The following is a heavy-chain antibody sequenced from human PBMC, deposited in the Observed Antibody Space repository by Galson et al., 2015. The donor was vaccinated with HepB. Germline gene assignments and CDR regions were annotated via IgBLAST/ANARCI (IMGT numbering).Heavy chain of an antibody. CDR2: ISGSGGST. Sequence: SLRLSCAASGFTFSSYTMSWVRQAPGKGLEWVSAISGSGGSTDYADSVKGRFTISRDNSKNTLYLQMNSLRAEDTAVYSCAKGSGDYCNRKNCYLFSWFDPWGQGTLVTVSS. CDR1: GFTFSSYT. D-gene: IGHD2/OR15-2a*01. V-gene: IGHV3-23*01. J-gene: IGHJ5*02. CDR3: AKGSGDYCNRKNCYLFSWFDP.